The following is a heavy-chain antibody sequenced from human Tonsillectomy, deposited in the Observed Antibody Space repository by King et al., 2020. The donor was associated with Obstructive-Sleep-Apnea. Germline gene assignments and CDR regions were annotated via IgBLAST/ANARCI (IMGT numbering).Heavy chain of an antibody. CDR3: ARLSVTIDY. J-gene: IGHJ4*02. CDR2: IYPGDSAP. D-gene: IGHD4-17*01. Sequence: EAQLVQSGAEVKMPGESLKISCKGSGYSFTSYWIGWVRQIPGKGLEWMGIIYPGDSAPRYSPSFQGQVTLSADKSTSTAYLQWSSRKASDTAMYYCARLSVTIDYWGQGTLVTVSS. V-gene: IGHV5-51*01. CDR1: GYSFTSYW.